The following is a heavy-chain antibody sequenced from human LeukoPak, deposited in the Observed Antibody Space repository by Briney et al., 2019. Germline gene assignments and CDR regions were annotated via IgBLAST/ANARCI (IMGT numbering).Heavy chain of an antibody. V-gene: IGHV3-30*04. J-gene: IGHJ4*02. Sequence: GGPLRLSCAASGFTFSSYAMHWVRQAPGKGLEWVAVISYDGSNKYYADSVKGRFTISRDNSKNTLYLQMNSLRAEDTAVYYCARGEATSGSGYDYLDYWGQGTLVTVSS. CDR2: ISYDGSNK. CDR1: GFTFSSYA. CDR3: ARGEATSGSGYDYLDY. D-gene: IGHD5-12*01.